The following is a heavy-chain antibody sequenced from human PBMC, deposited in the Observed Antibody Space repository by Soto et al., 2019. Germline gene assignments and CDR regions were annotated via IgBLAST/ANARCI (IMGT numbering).Heavy chain of an antibody. CDR1: GGSISSYY. CDR2: IYTSGST. CDR3: ARDHRGSPYYYYGMDV. V-gene: IGHV4-4*07. J-gene: IGHJ6*02. D-gene: IGHD3-16*01. Sequence: LSLTCTVSGGSISSYYWSWIRQPAGKGLEWIGRIYTSGSTNYNPSLKSRVTMSVDTSKNQFSLKLSSVTAADTAVYYCARDHRGSPYYYYGMDVWGQGTTVTVSS.